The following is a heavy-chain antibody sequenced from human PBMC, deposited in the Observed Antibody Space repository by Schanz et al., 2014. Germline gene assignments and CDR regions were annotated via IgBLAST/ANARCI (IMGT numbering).Heavy chain of an antibody. V-gene: IGHV3-48*01. CDR2: ISSASSTI. CDR1: GFPFSSSD. J-gene: IGHJ5*02. D-gene: IGHD2-2*01. Sequence: APLGESGGGVVQPGRSLRLSCVASGFPFSSSDVFWVRQAPGKGLEWISYISSASSTINYADSVKGRFTISRDNAKNSLFLQMNSQRAEDTAVYYCARAGYDADNWFDPWGQGTLVTVSS. CDR3: ARAGYDADNWFDP.